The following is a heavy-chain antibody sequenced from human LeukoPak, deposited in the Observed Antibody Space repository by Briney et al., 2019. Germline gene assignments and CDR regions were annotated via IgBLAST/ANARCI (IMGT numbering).Heavy chain of an antibody. D-gene: IGHD4-17*01. Sequence: GGSLRLSCAASGFTFSDYYMSWIRQAPGKGLEWVSYISSSGSTIYYADSVKGRFTISRDNAKNSLYLQMNSLRADDTAVYYCARVNYGDYLPSFDYWGQGTLVTVSS. CDR1: GFTFSDYY. J-gene: IGHJ4*02. CDR3: ARVNYGDYLPSFDY. CDR2: ISSSGSTI. V-gene: IGHV3-11*04.